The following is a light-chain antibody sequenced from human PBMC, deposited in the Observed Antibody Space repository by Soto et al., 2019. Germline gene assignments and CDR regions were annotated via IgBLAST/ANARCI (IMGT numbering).Light chain of an antibody. CDR2: DAS. CDR1: QCVSSN. V-gene: IGKV3-15*01. J-gene: IGKJ1*01. Sequence: EIVMTQAPATLSASPGERATLSCRASQCVSSNLVWYQQKPGQAPRLLIYDASPRATGIPARYSGSGSGTDFTLTISSLQSEDFAVYYCQPYNNWPWTFGQGTKVDI. CDR3: QPYNNWPWT.